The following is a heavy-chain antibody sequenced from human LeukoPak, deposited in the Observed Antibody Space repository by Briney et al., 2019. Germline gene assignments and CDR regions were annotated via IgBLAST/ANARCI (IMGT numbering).Heavy chain of an antibody. Sequence: GESLKISCKGSGYSFTTFWIGWVRQMPGKGLEWMGIIYPGDSDTIYSPSFQGQVTISADKSISTAYLQWSSLKASDTAMYYCARSSLTQTKCGYDSPHYYYGMDVWGQGTTVTVSS. J-gene: IGHJ6*02. D-gene: IGHD5-12*01. CDR1: GYSFTTFW. CDR3: ARSSLTQTKCGYDSPHYYYGMDV. CDR2: IYPGDSDT. V-gene: IGHV5-51*01.